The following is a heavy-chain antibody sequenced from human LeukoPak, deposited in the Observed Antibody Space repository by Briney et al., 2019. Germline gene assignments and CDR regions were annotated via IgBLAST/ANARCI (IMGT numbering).Heavy chain of an antibody. Sequence: GASVKVSCKTSGYTFNIYYVQWVRQAPGQGLEWMGVIHPNDGGTTYAQKFQGRDTMTRDTSTSTVYMELSSLRSEDTAVYYCARDSQKNHNYYDSSGYPDYWGQGTLVTVSS. CDR2: IHPNDGGT. D-gene: IGHD3-22*01. J-gene: IGHJ4*02. V-gene: IGHV1-46*02. CDR3: ARDSQKNHNYYDSSGYPDY. CDR1: GYTFNIYY.